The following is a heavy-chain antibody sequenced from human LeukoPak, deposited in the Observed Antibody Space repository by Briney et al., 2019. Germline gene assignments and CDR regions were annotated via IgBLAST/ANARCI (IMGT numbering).Heavy chain of an antibody. CDR1: GFNFHDYA. Sequence: AGGSLRLSCAASGFNFHDYAMHWVRQVPGKGLEWVSGVSWNSASIAYADSVKGRFTISRDNGRNSLYLQMNSLRPEDMALYYCAKSRRYQLLYGAFDVWGLGTMVAVSS. D-gene: IGHD2-2*02. J-gene: IGHJ3*01. V-gene: IGHV3-9*03. CDR3: AKSRRYQLLYGAFDV. CDR2: VSWNSASI.